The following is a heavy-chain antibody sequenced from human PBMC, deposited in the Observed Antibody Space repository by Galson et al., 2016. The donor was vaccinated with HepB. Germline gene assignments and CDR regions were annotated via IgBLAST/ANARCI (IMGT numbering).Heavy chain of an antibody. Sequence: SLRLSCAASGFIVSSHVMNWVRQVPGKGLECVAFLSYDGITQYYTDSVRGRFTISRDNAKNTLYLGMKSLSPEDTAVYYCAREWSMDVWGRGTTVTVSS. J-gene: IGHJ6*02. D-gene: IGHD5-12*01. CDR2: LSYDGITQ. CDR3: AREWSMDV. V-gene: IGHV3-30*04. CDR1: GFIVSSHV.